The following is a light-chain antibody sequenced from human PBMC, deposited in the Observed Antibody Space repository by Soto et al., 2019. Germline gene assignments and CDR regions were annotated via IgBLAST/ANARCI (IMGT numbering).Light chain of an antibody. Sequence: EIVMTQSPATLSVSPGERATLSCRASQSVSSYLAWYQQKPGQAPRLLIYDASNRATGIPARFSGGGSGTDFTLTISRLEPEDFAVYYCQQFSSYPLTFGGGTKVDI. CDR1: QSVSSY. CDR2: DAS. V-gene: IGKV3-11*01. CDR3: QQFSSYPLT. J-gene: IGKJ4*01.